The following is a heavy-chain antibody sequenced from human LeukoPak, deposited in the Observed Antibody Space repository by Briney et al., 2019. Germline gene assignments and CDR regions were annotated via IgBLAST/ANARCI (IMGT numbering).Heavy chain of an antibody. CDR2: IYYSGST. CDR1: GGSISSYY. J-gene: IGHJ3*02. Sequence: SETLSRTCTVSGGSISSYYWSWIRQPPGKGLEWIGYIYYSGSTNYNPSLKSRVTISVDTSKNQFSLKLSSVTAADTAVYYCAREGGVTATSDAFDIWGQGTMVTVSS. D-gene: IGHD2-21*02. V-gene: IGHV4-59*01. CDR3: AREGGVTATSDAFDI.